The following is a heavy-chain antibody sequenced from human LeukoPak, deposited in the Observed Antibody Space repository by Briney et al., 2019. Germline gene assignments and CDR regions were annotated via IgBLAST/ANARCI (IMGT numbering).Heavy chain of an antibody. CDR3: ASQPTIAVAGSRIT. V-gene: IGHV3-23*01. CDR1: GFTFSSYA. D-gene: IGHD6-19*01. Sequence: PGGSLRLSCAASGFTFSSYAMSWVRQAPGKGLEWVSAISGSGGSTYYADSVKGRFTISRDNSKNTLYLQMNSLRAEDTAVYYCASQPTIAVAGSRITWGQGTLVTVSS. CDR2: ISGSGGST. J-gene: IGHJ5*02.